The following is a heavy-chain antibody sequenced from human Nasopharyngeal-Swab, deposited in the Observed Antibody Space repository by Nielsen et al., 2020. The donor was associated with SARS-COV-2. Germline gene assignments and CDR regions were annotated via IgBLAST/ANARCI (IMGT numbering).Heavy chain of an antibody. V-gene: IGHV3-7*01. CDR1: GFTFSSYW. CDR2: IKQDGSEK. CDR3: ARFTRTAAAKYYFDY. J-gene: IGHJ4*02. Sequence: ESLKISCAASGFTFSSYWMSWVRQAPGKGLEWVANIKQDGSEKYYVDSVKGRFTISRDNAKNSLYLQMNSLRAEDTAVYYCARFTRTAAAKYYFDYWGQGTLVTVSS. D-gene: IGHD6-13*01.